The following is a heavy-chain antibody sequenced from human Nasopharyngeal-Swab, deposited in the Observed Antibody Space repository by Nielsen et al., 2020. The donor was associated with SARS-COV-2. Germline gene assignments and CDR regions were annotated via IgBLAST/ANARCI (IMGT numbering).Heavy chain of an antibody. CDR3: ASPPVVVTAIISYWYFDL. J-gene: IGHJ2*01. CDR2: IYYSAST. Sequence: SETLSLTCTVSGGSISRSSYYLGWIRQPPGKGLEWIGSIYYSASTYYNPSLKSRVTISVDTSKNQFSLKLSSVTAADTAVYYCASPPVVVTAIISYWYFDLWGRGTLVTVSS. D-gene: IGHD2-21*02. V-gene: IGHV4-39*01. CDR1: GGSISRSSYY.